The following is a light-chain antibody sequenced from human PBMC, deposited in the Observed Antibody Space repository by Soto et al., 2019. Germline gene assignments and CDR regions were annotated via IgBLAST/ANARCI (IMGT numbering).Light chain of an antibody. V-gene: IGLV2-14*01. CDR3: SSYTSSSIPYV. CDR2: DVS. J-gene: IGLJ1*01. Sequence: QSVLTQPASVSGSPGQSTTISCTGTSSDVGGHNFVSWYQQHPGKAPKLMIYDVSNRPSGVSNRFSGSKSGNTAPLTISGLQAEDEADYYCSSYTSSSIPYVFGIGTKLTVL. CDR1: SSDVGGHNF.